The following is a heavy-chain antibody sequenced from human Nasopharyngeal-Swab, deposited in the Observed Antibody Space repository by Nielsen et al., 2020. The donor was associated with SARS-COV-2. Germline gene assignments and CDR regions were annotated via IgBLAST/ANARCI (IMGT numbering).Heavy chain of an antibody. CDR2: ISPNSGGT. CDR1: RYTFTGYF. J-gene: IGHJ4*02. Sequence: ASVKVSCKPSRYTFTGYFIHWVRQAPGQGLEWMGRISPNSGGTNYAQKFQGRVTMTTDTSTSTAYMELRSLRSDDTAVYYCARVGESDYYDSSGYYHYWGQGTLVTVSS. D-gene: IGHD3-22*01. V-gene: IGHV1-2*06. CDR3: ARVGESDYYDSSGYYHY.